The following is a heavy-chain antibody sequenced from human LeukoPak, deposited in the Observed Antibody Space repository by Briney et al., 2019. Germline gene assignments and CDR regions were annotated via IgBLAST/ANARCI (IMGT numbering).Heavy chain of an antibody. J-gene: IGHJ5*02. CDR2: ISNTGSAA. CDR1: GLIFNDYY. CDR3: ASDSSGYFGP. D-gene: IGHD3-22*01. V-gene: IGHV3-11*01. Sequence: GGSLRLSCAASGLIFNDYYMNWIRQAPGRGPEWLSYISNTGSAAYYADSVKGRFTISRDNAKNLLYLQMNSLRAEDTAVYYCASDSSGYFGPWGQGTLVTVSS.